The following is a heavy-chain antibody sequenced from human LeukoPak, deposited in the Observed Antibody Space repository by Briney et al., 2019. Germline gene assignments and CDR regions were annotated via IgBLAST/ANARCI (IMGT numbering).Heavy chain of an antibody. CDR2: IYHSGST. Sequence: SETLSLTCTVSGYSISSGYYWGWIRQPPGKGLEWIGSIYHSGSTYYNPSLKSRVTISVDTSKNQFSLKLSSVTAADTAVYYCARLSLVVVTANYFDYWGQGTLVTVSS. V-gene: IGHV4-38-2*02. CDR3: ARLSLVVVTANYFDY. D-gene: IGHD2-21*02. J-gene: IGHJ4*02. CDR1: GYSISSGYY.